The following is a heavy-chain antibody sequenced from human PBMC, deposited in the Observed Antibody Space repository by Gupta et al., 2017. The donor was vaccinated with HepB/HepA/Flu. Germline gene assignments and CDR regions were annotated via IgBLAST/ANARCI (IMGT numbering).Heavy chain of an antibody. CDR3: AQSFCSGGGCHSDHYYYYSLDV. D-gene: IGHD2-15*01. CDR2: IIPIRETT. J-gene: IGHJ6*03. CDR1: GGTFINYA. V-gene: IGHV1-69*01. Sequence: QVQLVQSGAEVKEPGSSVKVSCQASGGTFINYAISWVRQAPGQGLEWMGGIIPIRETTKYAQKFPGRVTMTADASTSTDYMELGRLRAEDSAIYSCAQSFCSGGGCHSDHYYYYSLDVWGKGTTVTVS.